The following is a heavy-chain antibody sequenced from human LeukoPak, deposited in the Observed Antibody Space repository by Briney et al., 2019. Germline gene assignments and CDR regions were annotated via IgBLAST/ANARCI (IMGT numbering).Heavy chain of an antibody. Sequence: PGGSLRLSCEVSGFTFSNEWMSWVRQAPGKGLEWVGFIRSKAYGGTTDYAASVKGRFIISRDDSKSIAYLQMNSLKTEDTAVYYCTRDYYGSPDYWGQGTLVTVSS. CDR1: GFTFSNEW. D-gene: IGHD3-10*01. V-gene: IGHV3-49*04. J-gene: IGHJ4*02. CDR3: TRDYYGSPDY. CDR2: IRSKAYGGTT.